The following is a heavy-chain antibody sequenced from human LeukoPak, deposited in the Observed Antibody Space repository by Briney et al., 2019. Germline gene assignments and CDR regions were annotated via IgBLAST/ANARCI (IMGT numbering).Heavy chain of an antibody. V-gene: IGHV3-23*01. D-gene: IGHD6-19*01. Sequence: GGSLGLSCAASGFTFSSYAMSWVRQAPGKGLEWVSAISGSGGSTYYADSVKGRFTISRDNSKNTLYLQMNSLRAEDTAVYYCAKDLGQWLVPGGYFDYWGQGTLVNVSS. J-gene: IGHJ4*02. CDR3: AKDLGQWLVPGGYFDY. CDR1: GFTFSSYA. CDR2: ISGSGGST.